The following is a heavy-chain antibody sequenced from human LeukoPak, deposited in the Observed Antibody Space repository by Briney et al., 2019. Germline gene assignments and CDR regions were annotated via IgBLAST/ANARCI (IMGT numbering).Heavy chain of an antibody. CDR1: GFTFDDYA. Sequence: GRSLRLSCAASGFTFDDYAMHWVRHPPPKGLELVSGISWNSGSIGYADSVKGRFTISRDNAKNSLYLQMNSLRAEDTALYYCAKDPGGYYGSGSYYSYFYYWGQGTLVTVSS. D-gene: IGHD3-10*01. V-gene: IGHV3-9*01. J-gene: IGHJ4*02. CDR3: AKDPGGYYGSGSYYSYFYY. CDR2: ISWNSGSI.